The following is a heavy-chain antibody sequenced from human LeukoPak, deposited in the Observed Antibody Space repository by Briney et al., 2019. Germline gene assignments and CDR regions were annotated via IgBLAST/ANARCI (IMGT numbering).Heavy chain of an antibody. V-gene: IGHV4-39*07. CDR3: ARDAIEWVVVAAMGWFDP. J-gene: IGHJ5*02. CDR2: IYYSGST. D-gene: IGHD2-15*01. CDR1: GGSISSSSYY. Sequence: SETLSLTCTVSGGSISSSSYYWGWIRQPPGKGLEWIGSIYYSGSTYYNPSLKSRVTISVDTSKNQFSLKLSSVTAADTAVYYCARDAIEWVVVAAMGWFDPWGQGTLVTVSS.